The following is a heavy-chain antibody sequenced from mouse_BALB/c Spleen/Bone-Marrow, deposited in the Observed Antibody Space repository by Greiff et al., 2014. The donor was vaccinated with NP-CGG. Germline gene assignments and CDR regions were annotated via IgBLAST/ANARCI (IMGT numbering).Heavy chain of an antibody. CDR3: ARGHYYGYYFDY. CDR1: GYSFTGYT. V-gene: IGHV1-18*01. CDR2: INPYNGGT. J-gene: IGHJ2*01. Sequence: VQLQQSGPELVKPGASMKISCKASGYSFTGYTMNWVKQSHGKNPEWIGLINPYNGGTSYNQKFKGKATLTVDKSSSTAYMELLSLTSEDSAVYYCARGHYYGYYFDYWGQGTTLTVSS. D-gene: IGHD1-2*01.